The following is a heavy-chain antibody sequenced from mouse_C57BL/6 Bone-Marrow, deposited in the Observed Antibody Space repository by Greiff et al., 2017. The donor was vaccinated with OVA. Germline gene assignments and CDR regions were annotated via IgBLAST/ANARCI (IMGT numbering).Heavy chain of an antibody. J-gene: IGHJ3*01. CDR1: GYTFTDYY. CDR3: TRDIYYDYDGFAY. V-gene: IGHV1-26*01. D-gene: IGHD2-4*01. Sequence: EVQLQQSGPELVKPGASVKISCKASGYTFTDYYMNWVKQSHGKSLEWIGDINPNNGGTSYNQKFKGKATLTVDKSSSTAYMELRSLTSEDSAVYYGTRDIYYDYDGFAYWGQGTLVTVSA. CDR2: INPNNGGT.